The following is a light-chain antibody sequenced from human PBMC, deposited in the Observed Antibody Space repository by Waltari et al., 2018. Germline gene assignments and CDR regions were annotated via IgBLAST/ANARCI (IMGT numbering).Light chain of an antibody. CDR2: DVS. CDR3: SSYTTSSTVV. CDR1: SSDVGGSNY. J-gene: IGLJ2*01. V-gene: IGLV2-14*01. Sequence: QSALTQPASVSGSPGQSITISCTGTSSDVGGSNYVSWYQQHPGKAPNVMIYDVSKRPSGVSTRFSGSKSGNTASLTISGLQAEDEADYYCSSYTTSSTVVFGGGTKVTVL.